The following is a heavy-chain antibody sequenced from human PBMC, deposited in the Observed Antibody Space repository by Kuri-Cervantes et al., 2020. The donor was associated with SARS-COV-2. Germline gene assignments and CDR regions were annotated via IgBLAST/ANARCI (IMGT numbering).Heavy chain of an antibody. Sequence: AVTVSCKASGYTFTGYYMHWVRQAPGQGLECMGWINPNSGGTNYAQKFQGRVTMTRDTSISTAYLELSSLRSEDTAVYYCATGTFTVMPDYWGQGTLVTVSS. J-gene: IGHJ4*02. CDR2: INPNSGGT. V-gene: IGHV1-2*02. CDR1: GYTFTGYY. CDR3: ATGTFTVMPDY. D-gene: IGHD4-17*01.